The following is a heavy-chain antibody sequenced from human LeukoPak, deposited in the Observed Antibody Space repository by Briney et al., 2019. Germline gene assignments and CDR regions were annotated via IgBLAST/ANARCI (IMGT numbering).Heavy chain of an antibody. CDR1: VFTFSNYG. J-gene: IGHJ4*02. CDR2: IWYDGSNK. CDR3: ARAGYGDSHFDF. V-gene: IGHV3-33*01. D-gene: IGHD4-17*01. Sequence: PGGSLRLSSVQSVFTFSNYGMHWVPQAPGKGLEWVAAIWYDGSNKYYGDSVKGRFTISRDNSKNTLYLQMNSLRDEDTAAFYCARAGYGDSHFDFWGQGTLVTVSS.